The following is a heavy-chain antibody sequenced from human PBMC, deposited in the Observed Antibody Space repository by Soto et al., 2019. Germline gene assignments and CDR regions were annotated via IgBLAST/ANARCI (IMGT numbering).Heavy chain of an antibody. V-gene: IGHV4-59*08. CDR3: ARHFMTTVTEYYFDF. D-gene: IGHD4-17*01. CDR1: GGSISSYY. J-gene: IGHJ4*02. CDR2: IYYSGST. Sequence: PSETLSLTCTVSGGSISSYYWSWIRQPPGKGLEWIGNIYYSGSTNYNPSLKSRVTISVDTSKNQFSLKLTSVTAADTAVYYCARHFMTTVTEYYFDFWGQGTLVTVSS.